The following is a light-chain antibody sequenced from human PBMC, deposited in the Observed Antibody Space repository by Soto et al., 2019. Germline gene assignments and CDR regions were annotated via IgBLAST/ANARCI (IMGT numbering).Light chain of an antibody. CDR3: QQYGNTPRT. Sequence: EIVLTQSPGALCLYPGDTATLSCRASQSVNSNYFAWYQQKPGQAPRLLIYGISTRAAGIPDRLSGSGSGTDFTLTISRLEPEDSAVYYCQQYGNTPRTFGQGTKVEIK. CDR1: QSVNSNY. V-gene: IGKV3-20*01. J-gene: IGKJ1*01. CDR2: GIS.